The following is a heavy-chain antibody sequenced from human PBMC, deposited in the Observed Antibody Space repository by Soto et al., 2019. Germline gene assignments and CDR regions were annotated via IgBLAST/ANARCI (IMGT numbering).Heavy chain of an antibody. CDR2: IWYDGSNK. D-gene: IGHD2-21*02. CDR3: AREEEGIGLGVTGY. Sequence: QVQLVESGGGVVQPGRSLRLSCAASGFTFSSYGMHWVRQAPGKGLEWVAVIWYDGSNKYYADSVKGRFTISRDNSKNTLYLQMNSLRAEDTAVYYCAREEEGIGLGVTGYWGQGTLVTVSS. CDR1: GFTFSSYG. J-gene: IGHJ4*02. V-gene: IGHV3-33*01.